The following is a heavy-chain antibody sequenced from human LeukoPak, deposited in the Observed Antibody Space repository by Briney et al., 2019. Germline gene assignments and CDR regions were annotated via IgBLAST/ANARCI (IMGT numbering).Heavy chain of an antibody. CDR3: ASCPISVENCAGGCCSRTLAETFDI. CDR1: GYSFTDYY. D-gene: IGHD2-15*01. CDR2: INPNSCDT. V-gene: IGHV1-2*02. J-gene: IGHJ3*02. Sequence: ASVEVSCKASGYSFTDYYMHWVRQAPGQGLEWMGWINPNSCDTNSAQKFQGRVTITRDSSISTASLELTRLRADDTAVYYCASCPISVENCAGGCCSRTLAETFDIWGQGTMVTVSS.